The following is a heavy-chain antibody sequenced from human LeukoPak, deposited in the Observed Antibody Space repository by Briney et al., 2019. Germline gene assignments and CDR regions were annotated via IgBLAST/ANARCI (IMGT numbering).Heavy chain of an antibody. CDR1: GGSIRSYY. Sequence: SETLSLTCTVSGGSIRSYYWSWIRQPPGKGLEWIGYIYYIGGTNYNPSLKSRVTISLDTSKYQFSLKLNSVTAADTAVYYCARRYDTSGRLDYWGQGTLVTVSS. V-gene: IGHV4-59*08. J-gene: IGHJ4*02. CDR2: IYYIGGT. D-gene: IGHD3-22*01. CDR3: ARRYDTSGRLDY.